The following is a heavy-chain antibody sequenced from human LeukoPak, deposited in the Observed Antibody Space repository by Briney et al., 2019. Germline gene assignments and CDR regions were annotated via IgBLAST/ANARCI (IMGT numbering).Heavy chain of an antibody. CDR3: ARGRYSYGWNDS. CDR2: ISDSGST. Sequence: PSQTLSLTCPVSGGSIGTSAYYWNWIRQHPGKGLEWIGFISDSGSTLYNASLKSRISISSDTSKNQFSLKLTSVTAADMAVYYCARGRYSYGWNDSWGQGTLVTVSS. J-gene: IGHJ5*01. CDR1: GGSIGTSAYY. V-gene: IGHV4-31*03. D-gene: IGHD3-16*02.